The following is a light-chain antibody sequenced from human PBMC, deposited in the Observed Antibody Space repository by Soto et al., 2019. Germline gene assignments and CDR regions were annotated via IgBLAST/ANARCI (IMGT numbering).Light chain of an antibody. CDR3: QQDNNWPPLT. J-gene: IGKJ4*01. CDR1: QSVNSY. V-gene: IGKV3-11*01. Sequence: DIVLTQSPATLSLSPGERATLSCRASQSVNSYLAWYQQKPGQAPRLLIYDASNRATGIPARFSGSGSGTDFTLTISSLEPEDFAVYYCQQDNNWPPLTFGGGTKVEIK. CDR2: DAS.